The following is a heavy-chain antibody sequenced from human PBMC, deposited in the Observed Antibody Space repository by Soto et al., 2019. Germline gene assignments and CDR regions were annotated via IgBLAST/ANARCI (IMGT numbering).Heavy chain of an antibody. CDR1: CGSINSYY. CDR3: ARGGERVAMHSGY. J-gene: IGHJ4*02. CDR2: IXYSGRX. V-gene: IGHV4-59*01. D-gene: IGHD2-15*01. Sequence: XXTLSLTCTVSCGSINSYYWSWIRQPPGXGLEWIGYIXYSGRXNSNPSLKSRVXIAVDTSXXRFSLKLSSVPAEDTAVYYCARGGERVAMHSGYWGKGTLVTVYS.